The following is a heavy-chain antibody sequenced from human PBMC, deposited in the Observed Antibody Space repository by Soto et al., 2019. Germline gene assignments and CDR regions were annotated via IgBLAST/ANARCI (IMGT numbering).Heavy chain of an antibody. J-gene: IGHJ6*02. D-gene: IGHD2-8*01. Sequence: SVNASCKSSGGTFSSYAISWVRQAPGQGLVCMGGIIPIFGTANYAHKFQGRVTITADESTSTAYMELSSLRSEDTAVYYCARGKMVYAPTEYCYYGMDVGG. CDR1: GGTFSSYA. CDR2: IIPIFGTA. CDR3: ARGKMVYAPTEYCYYGMDV. V-gene: IGHV1-69*13.